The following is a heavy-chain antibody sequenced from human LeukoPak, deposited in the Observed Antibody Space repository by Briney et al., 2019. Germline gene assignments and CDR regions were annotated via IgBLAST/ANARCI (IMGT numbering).Heavy chain of an antibody. CDR1: GFTFSSYW. Sequence: PGGSLRLSCAASGFTFSSYWMSWVRQAPGKGLEWVANIKQDGSEKYYVDSVKGRFTISRDNAKNSLYLQMDSLRPEDTALYYCARDPDSSAFDYWGQGAQVTVSS. J-gene: IGHJ4*02. CDR3: ARDPDSSAFDY. D-gene: IGHD2-15*01. V-gene: IGHV3-7*01. CDR2: IKQDGSEK.